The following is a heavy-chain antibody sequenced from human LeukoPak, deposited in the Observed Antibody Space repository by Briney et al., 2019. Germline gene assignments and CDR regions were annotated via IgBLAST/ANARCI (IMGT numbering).Heavy chain of an antibody. V-gene: IGHV3-48*01. D-gene: IGHD4-17*01. CDR3: ASGYGDA. J-gene: IGHJ5*02. CDR2: ITNSSSTI. Sequence: PGGSLRLSCAASGFTFSSYDMNWVRQAPGKGLEWVSYITNSSSTIYYADSVKGRFTVSRDNAKNSLYLQMNSLRAEDTAVYHCASGYGDAWGQGTLVTVSS. CDR1: GFTFSSYD.